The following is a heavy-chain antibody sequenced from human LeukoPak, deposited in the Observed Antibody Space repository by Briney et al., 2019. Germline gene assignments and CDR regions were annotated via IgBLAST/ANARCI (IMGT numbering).Heavy chain of an antibody. V-gene: IGHV4-39*01. CDR1: GGSITRGTYS. CDR3: ARHNPYFDY. Sequence: SETLSLTCTVSGGSITRGTYSWGWIRQPPGKGLEWIGSIYYSGTTYFNPSLKSRVTISVDTSKNQVSLKLSSVTATDTAVYYCARHNPYFDYWGQGTLVTVSS. D-gene: IGHD1-14*01. CDR2: IYYSGTT. J-gene: IGHJ4*02.